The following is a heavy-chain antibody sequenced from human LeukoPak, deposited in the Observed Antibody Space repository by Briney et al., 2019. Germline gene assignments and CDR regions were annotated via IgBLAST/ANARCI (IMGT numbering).Heavy chain of an antibody. J-gene: IGHJ4*02. CDR2: IDGDARTI. V-gene: IGHV3-74*01. CDR3: ATAGAFYFQN. CDR1: GFTFSTTW. D-gene: IGHD1-1*01. Sequence: PGGSLRLSCAASGFTFSTTWVHWVRQAPGQGLVWVSRIDGDARTIDYADSVKGRFIISRDNAKNTLYLQMNSLRPEDTAVYYCATAGAFYFQNWGQGTLVTVFS.